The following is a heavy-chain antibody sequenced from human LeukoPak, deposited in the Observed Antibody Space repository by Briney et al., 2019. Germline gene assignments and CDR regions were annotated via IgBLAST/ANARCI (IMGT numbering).Heavy chain of an antibody. D-gene: IGHD6-6*01. V-gene: IGHV4-31*03. CDR3: ARPQVSDAFDI. CDR1: GGSISSGGYY. Sequence: PSETLSLTCTVSGGSISSGGYYWSWIRQHPGKGLEWIGYIYYSGSTYYNPSLKSRVTISVDTSKNQFSLKLSSVTAADTAVYYCARPQVSDAFDIWGQGTMVTVSS. CDR2: IYYSGST. J-gene: IGHJ3*02.